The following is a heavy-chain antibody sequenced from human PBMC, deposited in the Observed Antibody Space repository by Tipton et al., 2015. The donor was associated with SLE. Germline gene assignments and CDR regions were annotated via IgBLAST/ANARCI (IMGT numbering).Heavy chain of an antibody. CDR3: AREFLNPVTTVHYYFDL. CDR1: GDSISGHY. V-gene: IGHV4-59*11. Sequence: VKPSETLSLTCTVSGDSISGHYWSWIRQSPGKGLEWIGYIYYSGSTNYNPSLKSRVTISVDTSKNQFSLKLISVTAADTAVYYCAREFLNPVTTVHYYFDLWGRGTLVTVSS. D-gene: IGHD4-11*01. J-gene: IGHJ2*01. CDR2: IYYSGST.